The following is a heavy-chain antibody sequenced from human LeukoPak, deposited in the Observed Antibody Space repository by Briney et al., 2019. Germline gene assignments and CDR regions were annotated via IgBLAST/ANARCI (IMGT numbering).Heavy chain of an antibody. CDR1: GGSISGSSYN. Sequence: PSETLSLTCSVFGGSISGSSYNWGWIRQPPGKGLEWIGIMYYSGSTNYNPSLKSRVTISVDTSKNQFSLKLSSVTAADTAVYYWARLPSSGGTDYSYYRAVGEKGTRVTVSS. D-gene: IGHD3-16*01. V-gene: IGHV4-39*01. CDR3: ARLPSSGGTDYSYYRAV. CDR2: MYYSGST. J-gene: IGHJ6*03.